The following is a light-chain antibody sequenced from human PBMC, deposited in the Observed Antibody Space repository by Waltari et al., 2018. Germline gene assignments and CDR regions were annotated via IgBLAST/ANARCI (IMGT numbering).Light chain of an antibody. Sequence: EIVLTQSPATLSVSPGERATLSCWASQSIRSTLAWYQQKPGQAPRLLIYDASTRATGIPVRFSGSGSVKYFTLTISSLQSEDFAVYYCQQYTNWPLTFGGGTKVEI. V-gene: IGKV3D-15*01. CDR3: QQYTNWPLT. J-gene: IGKJ4*01. CDR2: DAS. CDR1: QSIRST.